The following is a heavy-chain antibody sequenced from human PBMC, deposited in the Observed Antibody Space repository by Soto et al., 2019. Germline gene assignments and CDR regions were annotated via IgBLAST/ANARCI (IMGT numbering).Heavy chain of an antibody. CDR3: ARGYCSGGSCYSLDY. CDR1: GYTFTSYG. D-gene: IGHD2-15*01. J-gene: IGHJ4*02. CDR2: ISAYNGNT. Sequence: ASVKVSCKASGYTFTSYGISWVRQAPGQGLEWMGWISAYNGNTNYAQKLQGRVTMTTDTSTSTAYMELRSLRSDDTAVYYCARGYCSGGSCYSLDYWGQGTLVTVSS. V-gene: IGHV1-18*01.